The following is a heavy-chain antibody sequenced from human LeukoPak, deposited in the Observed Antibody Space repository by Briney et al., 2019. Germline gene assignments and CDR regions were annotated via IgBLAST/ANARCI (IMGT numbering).Heavy chain of an antibody. V-gene: IGHV1-2*02. J-gene: IGHJ4*02. CDR1: GYTFTAYY. CDR3: ARRAGGNYYYFDY. Sequence: ASVKVSCKASGYTFTAYYMHWVRQAPGQGLEWMGWINPNSGGTNYAQKFQGRVTMIRDTSISTAYMELSRLRSDDTAAYYCARRAGGNYYYFDYWGREPWSLSPQ. D-gene: IGHD1-26*01. CDR2: INPNSGGT.